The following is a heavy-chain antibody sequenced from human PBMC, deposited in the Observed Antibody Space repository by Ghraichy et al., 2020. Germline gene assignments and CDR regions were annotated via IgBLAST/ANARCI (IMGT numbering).Heavy chain of an antibody. CDR3: AKANSSGWYEPFDY. D-gene: IGHD6-19*01. CDR1: GFTFSSYA. V-gene: IGHV3-23*01. CDR2: ISGSGGST. Sequence: LTCAASGFTFSSYAMSWVRQAPGKGLEWVSAISGSGGSTYYADSVKGRFTISRDNSKNTLYLQMNSLRAEDTAVYYCAKANSSGWYEPFDYWGQGTLVTVSS. J-gene: IGHJ4*02.